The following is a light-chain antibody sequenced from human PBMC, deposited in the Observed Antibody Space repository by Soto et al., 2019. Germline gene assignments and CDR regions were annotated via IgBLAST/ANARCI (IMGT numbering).Light chain of an antibody. CDR2: GAS. J-gene: IGKJ4*01. CDR3: QQDNHWPS. V-gene: IGKV3-15*01. Sequence: EIVMTQSPATLSVSPGERATLSCRASQSVSSNLAWYQQKPGQAPMLLIYGASTRATGIPARFSGSGSGTEFTLTIRSLQSEDFAVYYCQQDNHWPSFGGGTKVELK. CDR1: QSVSSN.